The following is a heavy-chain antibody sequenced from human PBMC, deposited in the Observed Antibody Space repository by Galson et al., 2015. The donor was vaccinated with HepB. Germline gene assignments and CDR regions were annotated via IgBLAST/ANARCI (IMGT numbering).Heavy chain of an antibody. V-gene: IGHV3-48*01. J-gene: IGHJ4*02. CDR1: GFTFSSYS. D-gene: IGHD1-26*01. CDR3: AGYSGSYWVWY. Sequence: SLRLSCAASGFTFSSYSMNWVRQAPGKGLEWVSYISSSSSTIYYADSVKGRFTISRDNAKNSLYLQMNSLRAEDTAVYYCAGYSGSYWVWYWGQGTLVTVSS. CDR2: ISSSSSTI.